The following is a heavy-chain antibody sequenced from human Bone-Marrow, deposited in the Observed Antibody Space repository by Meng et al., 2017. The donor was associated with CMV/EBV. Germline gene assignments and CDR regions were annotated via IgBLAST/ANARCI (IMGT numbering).Heavy chain of an antibody. CDR3: ARRMYYDILTGYYDCTWFDP. D-gene: IGHD3-9*01. CDR2: IYYSGTT. CDR1: GGSISSGNYY. V-gene: IGHV4-31*03. J-gene: IGHJ5*02. Sequence: QAQLQESGPGLVKPSQTLSLTCTVPGGSISSGNYYWSWIRQQPGKGLEWIGYIYYSGTTFYNPSLKSRVTLSVDTSKNQFSLKLASVTAADTAVYYCARRMYYDILTGYYDCTWFDPWGQGTLVTVSS.